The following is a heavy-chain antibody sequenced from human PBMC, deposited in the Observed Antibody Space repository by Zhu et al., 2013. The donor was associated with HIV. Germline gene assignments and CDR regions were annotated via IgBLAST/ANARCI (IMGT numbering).Heavy chain of an antibody. Sequence: QVQLQQWGAGLLKPSETLSLTCAVYGGSFSGYYWSWIRQPPGKGLEWIGSIYHSGSTYYNPSLKSRVTISVDTSKNQFSLKLSSVTAADTAVYYCARHGGPFRELHLLIDYWGQGTLVTVSS. D-gene: IGHD1-26*01. J-gene: IGHJ4*02. V-gene: IGHV4-34*01. CDR3: ARHGGPFRELHLLIDY. CDR2: IYHSGST. CDR1: GGSFSGYY.